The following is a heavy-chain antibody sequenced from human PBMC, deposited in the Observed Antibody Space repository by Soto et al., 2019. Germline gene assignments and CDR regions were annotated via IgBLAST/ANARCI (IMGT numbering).Heavy chain of an antibody. CDR2: INYRGNT. CDR1: GGSMSRGDYY. Sequence: TLSLTCTVSGGSMSRGDYYWSWIRQAPGTGLEWIGYINYRGNTYYNPSLKGRVTISVDTPRNQFSLKLSSVTAADTAVYYCARYAGPTVMFDPWGQGTLVTVSS. D-gene: IGHD4-17*01. J-gene: IGHJ5*02. V-gene: IGHV4-30-4*01. CDR3: ARYAGPTVMFDP.